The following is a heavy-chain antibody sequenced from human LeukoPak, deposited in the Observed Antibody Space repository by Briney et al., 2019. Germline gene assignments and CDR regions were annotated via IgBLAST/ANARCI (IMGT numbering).Heavy chain of an antibody. D-gene: IGHD6-19*01. CDR3: ARDFEEAGSGWRAFDI. CDR1: GYTFTSYA. V-gene: IGHV7-4-1*02. J-gene: IGHJ3*02. Sequence: ASVKVSCKASGYTFTSYAMNWVRQAPGQGLEWMGWINTNTGNPTYAQGFTGRFVFSLDTSVSTAYLQISSLKAEDTAVYYCARDFEEAGSGWRAFDIWGQGTMVTVSS. CDR2: INTNTGNP.